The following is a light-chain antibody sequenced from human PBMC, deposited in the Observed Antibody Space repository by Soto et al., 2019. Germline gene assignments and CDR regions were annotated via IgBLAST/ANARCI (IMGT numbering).Light chain of an antibody. CDR1: QSVSNW. V-gene: IGKV3-11*01. CDR3: QHRNNWPPGIT. J-gene: IGKJ5*01. Sequence: THSPSTLSASVGDRVTITCXAIQSVSNWLAWYQQKPGQAPRLLIYAASNRATGIPARFSGSGSGTDFTLTISSLEPEDFAVYYCQHRNNWPPGITFGQGTRLEI. CDR2: AAS.